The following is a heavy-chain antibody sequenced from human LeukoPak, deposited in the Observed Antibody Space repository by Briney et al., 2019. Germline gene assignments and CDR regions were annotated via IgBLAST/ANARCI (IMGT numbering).Heavy chain of an antibody. CDR1: GFTFSSYA. CDR2: ISGSGGST. D-gene: IGHD1-7*01. Sequence: GGSLRLSCAASGFTFSSYAMSWVRQAPGKGLEWVSAISGSGGSTYYADSVKGRFTISRDNSKNSLYLQMNSLRAEDTAVYYCSVSRKNKNYRPLDYWGQGTLVTVSS. J-gene: IGHJ4*02. CDR3: SVSRKNKNYRPLDY. V-gene: IGHV3-23*01.